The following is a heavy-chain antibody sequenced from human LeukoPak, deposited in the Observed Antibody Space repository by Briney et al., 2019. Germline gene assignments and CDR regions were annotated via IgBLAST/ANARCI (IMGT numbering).Heavy chain of an antibody. J-gene: IGHJ6*02. D-gene: IGHD6-19*01. CDR1: GGSFSGYY. Sequence: SETLSLTCAVYGGSFSGYYWSWIRQPPGKGLEWIGEINHSGSTNYNPSLKSRVTISVDTSKNQFSLKLSSVTAADTAVYYCARHATGGYSSGWFPYYYGMDVWGQGTTVTVSS. CDR2: INHSGST. V-gene: IGHV4-34*01. CDR3: ARHATGGYSSGWFPYYYGMDV.